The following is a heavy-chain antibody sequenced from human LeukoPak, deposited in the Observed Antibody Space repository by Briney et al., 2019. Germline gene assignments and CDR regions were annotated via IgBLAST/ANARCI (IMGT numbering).Heavy chain of an antibody. CDR1: GFTFSSYW. CDR3: ARVRAGYCTSTSCYTGMDV. CDR2: ISYDGSNE. D-gene: IGHD2-2*01. J-gene: IGHJ6*02. Sequence: GGSLRLSCAASGFTFSSYWMHWVRQAPGKGLEWVALISYDGSNEYYADSVRGRFTISRDNSKFTLYMQMNSLRAEDTAVYYCARVRAGYCTSTSCYTGMDVWGQGTTVTVSS. V-gene: IGHV3-30*03.